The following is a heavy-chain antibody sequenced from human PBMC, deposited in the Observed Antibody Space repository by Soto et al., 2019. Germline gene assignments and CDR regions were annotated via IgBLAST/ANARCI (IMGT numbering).Heavy chain of an antibody. V-gene: IGHV3-33*01. CDR1: GFTFSSYG. J-gene: IGHJ6*02. Sequence: QVQLVESGGGVVQPGRSLRLSCAASGFTFSSYGMHWVRQAPGKGLEWVAVIWYDGSNKYYADSVKGRFTISRDNSKNTLYLQMKSLRAEDTAVYYCARDLPKDYYDSSGYDYYYYYGMDVWGQGTTVTVSS. D-gene: IGHD3-22*01. CDR3: ARDLPKDYYDSSGYDYYYYYGMDV. CDR2: IWYDGSNK.